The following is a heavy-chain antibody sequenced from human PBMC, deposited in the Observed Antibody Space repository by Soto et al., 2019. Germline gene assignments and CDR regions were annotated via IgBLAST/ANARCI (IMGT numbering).Heavy chain of an antibody. Sequence: QSGGSLRLSCAASGFTFSSYAMSWVRQAPGKGLEWVSAISGSGGSTYYADSVKGRFTISRDNSKNTLYLQMNSLRAEDTAVYYCAKDRPFGYSQTREYYFDYWGQGTLVTVSS. CDR3: AKDRPFGYSQTREYYFDY. CDR2: ISGSGGST. D-gene: IGHD5-18*01. CDR1: GFTFSSYA. V-gene: IGHV3-23*01. J-gene: IGHJ4*02.